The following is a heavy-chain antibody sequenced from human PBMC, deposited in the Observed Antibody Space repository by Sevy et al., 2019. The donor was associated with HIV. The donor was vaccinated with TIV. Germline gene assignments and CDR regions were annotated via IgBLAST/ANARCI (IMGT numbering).Heavy chain of an antibody. V-gene: IGHV3-15*07. D-gene: IGHD6-19*01. CDR2: IKSKIDGGTT. CDR1: DFTFNNAW. CDR3: TPSPGYTSGWFWYYSDN. J-gene: IGHJ4*02. Sequence: GGSLRLSCAASDFTFNNAWMNWVRQAPGKGLEWVGRIKSKIDGGTTDYAAPVKGRFIISRDDSKNMLYLQMNSLKTEDTAVYYCTPSPGYTSGWFWYYSDNWGQGTLVTVS.